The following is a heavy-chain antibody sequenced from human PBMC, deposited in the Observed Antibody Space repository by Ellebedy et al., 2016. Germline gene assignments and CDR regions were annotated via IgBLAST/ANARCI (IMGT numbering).Heavy chain of an antibody. CDR2: ISWNSAAI. CDR1: GFTFDDYA. J-gene: IGHJ4*02. V-gene: IGHV3-9*01. CDR3: AKGTMDYLHH. Sequence: SLKISXATSGFTFDDYALHWVRQVPGKGLEWVSGISWNSAAIGYGEAVKGRFTISRDSAKNYLYLQMNRLRVEDTALYFCAKGTMDYLHHWGQGTLVTVSS. D-gene: IGHD3-10*01.